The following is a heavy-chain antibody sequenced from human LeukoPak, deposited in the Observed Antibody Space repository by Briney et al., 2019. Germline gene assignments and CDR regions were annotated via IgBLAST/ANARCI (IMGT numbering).Heavy chain of an antibody. V-gene: IGHV3-23*01. CDR1: GFTFTTYP. Sequence: GSLRLSCAASGFTFTTYPMIWVRQAPGKGLEWVSAISGSGDSTYYADSVKGRFTISRDNSRNTLYLQMNSLRVEDTAVYYCAKDRGYWGQGTLVTVSS. CDR2: ISGSGDST. CDR3: AKDRGY. D-gene: IGHD5-24*01. J-gene: IGHJ4*02.